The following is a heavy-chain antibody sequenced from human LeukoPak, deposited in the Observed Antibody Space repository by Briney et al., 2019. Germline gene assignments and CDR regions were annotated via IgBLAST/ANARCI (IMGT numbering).Heavy chain of an antibody. D-gene: IGHD1-1*01. Sequence: PGRSLRLSCAASGFTFSSYGMDWVRQAPGKGLEWGAVIWYDGSNKYYADSVKGRFTISRDNSKKTLYLQMNSLRAEDTAVYYCAKDKGLERRRGSFDYWGQGTLVTVSS. CDR3: AKDKGLERRRGSFDY. CDR1: GFTFSSYG. J-gene: IGHJ4*02. V-gene: IGHV3-33*06. CDR2: IWYDGSNK.